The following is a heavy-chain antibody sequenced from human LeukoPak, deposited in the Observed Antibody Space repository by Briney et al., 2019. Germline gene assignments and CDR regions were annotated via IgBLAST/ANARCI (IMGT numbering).Heavy chain of an antibody. J-gene: IGHJ4*02. Sequence: GGSLRLSCAASGFTFSTYNMNWVRQAPGKGLEWVSSISSSSSYIYYTESVKGRFTISRDNAKNSMFLQMNSLRAEDTAVYYCARGREGYSYEFDYWGQGTLVTVSS. D-gene: IGHD5-12*01. V-gene: IGHV3-21*01. CDR3: ARGREGYSYEFDY. CDR2: ISSSSSYI. CDR1: GFTFSTYN.